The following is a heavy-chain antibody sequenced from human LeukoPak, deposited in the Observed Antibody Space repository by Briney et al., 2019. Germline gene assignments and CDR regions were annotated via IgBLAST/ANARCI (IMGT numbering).Heavy chain of an antibody. Sequence: SETLSLTCAVYGGSFSGYDWSWIRQRPGKGLEWIGEINHSGSTNYNPSLKSRVTISVATSKIQCSLKLSSVTAADTAVYDCARGLDQPFNKRFDYWGQGTLVTVSS. J-gene: IGHJ4*02. CDR3: ARGLDQPFNKRFDY. CDR1: GGSFSGYD. D-gene: IGHD2-2*01. V-gene: IGHV4-34*01. CDR2: INHSGST.